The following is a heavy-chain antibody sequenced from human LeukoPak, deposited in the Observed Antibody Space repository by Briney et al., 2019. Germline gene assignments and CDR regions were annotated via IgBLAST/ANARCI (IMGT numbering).Heavy chain of an antibody. D-gene: IGHD3-9*01. Sequence: SVKVSCKASGGTFSSYAISWVRQAPGQGLEWMGGIIPIFGTANYAQKFQGRVTIIADESTSTAYMELSSLRSEDTAVYYCAADYDILTGYFPLDYWGQGTLVTVSS. CDR3: AADYDILTGYFPLDY. CDR1: GGTFSSYA. V-gene: IGHV1-69*01. CDR2: IIPIFGTA. J-gene: IGHJ4*02.